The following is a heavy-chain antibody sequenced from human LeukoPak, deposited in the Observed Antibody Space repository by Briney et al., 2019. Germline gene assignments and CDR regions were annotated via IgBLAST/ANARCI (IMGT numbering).Heavy chain of an antibody. V-gene: IGHV1-3*01. CDR2: INAGNGNT. D-gene: IGHD6-19*01. CDR3: ASLAEQWLTDYYYGMDV. CDR1: GYTFTSYA. J-gene: IGHJ6*02. Sequence: GASVKVSCKASGYTFTSYAMHWVRQAPGQRLEWMGWINAGNGNTKYSQKFQGRVTITRDTSASTAYMELSSLRSEDTAVYYCASLAEQWLTDYYYGMDVWGQGTTVTVSS.